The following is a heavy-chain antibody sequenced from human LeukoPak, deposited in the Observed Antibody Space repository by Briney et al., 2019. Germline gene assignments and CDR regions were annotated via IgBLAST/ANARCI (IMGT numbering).Heavy chain of an antibody. CDR3: ARDELAVAKKGFLDS. Sequence: GVSLRLSCAASGFTLSSYEMNWVRQAPGKGLEWVSYISSSGSLIYYADSVKGRFTISRDNAKNSLYLQMNSLRDEDTAVYYCARDELAVAKKGFLDSWGQGTLVTVSS. J-gene: IGHJ4*02. V-gene: IGHV3-48*03. D-gene: IGHD6-19*01. CDR1: GFTLSSYE. CDR2: ISSSGSLI.